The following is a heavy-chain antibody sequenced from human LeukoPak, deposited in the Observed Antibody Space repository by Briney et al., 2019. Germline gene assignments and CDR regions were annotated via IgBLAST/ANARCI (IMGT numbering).Heavy chain of an antibody. Sequence: GGSLRLSCAASGFTFSSYWMSWVRQAPGKGLEWVANIKQDGSEKYYVDSVKGRFTISRDNAKNSLFLQMNSLRAKVTAIYYCARERAFDYWGQGTLVTVSS. CDR2: IKQDGSEK. V-gene: IGHV3-7*01. CDR1: GFTFSSYW. CDR3: ARERAFDY. J-gene: IGHJ4*02.